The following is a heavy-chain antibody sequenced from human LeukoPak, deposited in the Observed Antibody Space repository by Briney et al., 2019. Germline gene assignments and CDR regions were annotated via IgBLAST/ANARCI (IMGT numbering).Heavy chain of an antibody. CDR2: ISYDGINK. J-gene: IGHJ6*02. D-gene: IGHD6-13*01. CDR1: GFTFSSYA. CDR3: ARGSSTTNYYYGQDV. V-gene: IGHV3-30-3*01. Sequence: GGSLRLSCAASGFTFSSYALYWVRQAPGKGLEWVTGISYDGINKLYADSMKGRFTISRDNSRITLYLQMNSLRPEDTAVYYCARGSSTTNYYYGQDVWGQGTTVTVSS.